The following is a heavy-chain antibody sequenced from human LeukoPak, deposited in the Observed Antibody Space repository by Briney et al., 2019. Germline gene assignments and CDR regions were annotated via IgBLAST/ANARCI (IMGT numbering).Heavy chain of an antibody. D-gene: IGHD3-9*01. CDR1: GFTFSSYA. V-gene: IGHV3-23*01. CDR2: ISGSGGST. J-gene: IGHJ3*02. CDR3: AKSSLYYDILTGFIHGAFDI. Sequence: GGSLRLSCAASGFTFSSYAMSWVRQAPGKGLEWVSAISGSGGSTYYADSVKGRFTISRDNSKNTLYLQMNSLRAEDTAVYYCAKSSLYYDILTGFIHGAFDIWGQGTMVTVSS.